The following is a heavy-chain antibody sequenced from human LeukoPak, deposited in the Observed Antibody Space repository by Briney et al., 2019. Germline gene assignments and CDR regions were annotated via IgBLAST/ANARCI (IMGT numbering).Heavy chain of an antibody. J-gene: IGHJ3*02. CDR2: IKQDGSEK. D-gene: IGHD4-17*01. CDR1: GFTFSSYW. V-gene: IGHV3-7*01. CDR3: ASSYGQDAFDI. Sequence: PGGSLRLSCAASGFTFSSYWMSWVRQAPGKGLEWVANIKQDGSEKYYVDSVKGRFTISRDNAKNSLYLQMNSLRAEDTAVYYCASSYGQDAFDIWGQGTMVTVSS.